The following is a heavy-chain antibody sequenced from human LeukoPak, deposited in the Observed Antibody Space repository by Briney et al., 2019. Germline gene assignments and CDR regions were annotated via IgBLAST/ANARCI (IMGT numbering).Heavy chain of an antibody. CDR3: AKVLQQRGYSGYDQGEFDY. D-gene: IGHD5-12*01. J-gene: IGHJ4*02. CDR1: GFTFSSYA. V-gene: IGHV3-23*01. Sequence: PGGSLRLSCAASGFTFSSYAMTWVRQAPGKGLEWVSAITGGGDTTYYADSVKGRFTISRDNSKNTLYLQMNSLRAEDTAVYYCAKVLQQRGYSGYDQGEFDYWGQGTLVTVSS. CDR2: ITGGGDTT.